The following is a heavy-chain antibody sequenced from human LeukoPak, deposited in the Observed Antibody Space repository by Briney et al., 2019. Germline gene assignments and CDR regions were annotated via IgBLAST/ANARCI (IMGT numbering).Heavy chain of an antibody. J-gene: IGHJ6*03. CDR1: GFTFSSYS. CDR3: VRDSEYNSRGHPRYYMFV. CDR2: ISSSSSTI. V-gene: IGHV3-48*04. D-gene: IGHD1-1*01. Sequence: PGGSLRLSCAASGFTFSSYSMNWVRQAPGKGLEWVSYISSSSSTIYYADSVKGRFTISRDNAKTSLYLQMNSLRAEDTAVYYCVRDSEYNSRGHPRYYMFVWGKGTAVTVSS.